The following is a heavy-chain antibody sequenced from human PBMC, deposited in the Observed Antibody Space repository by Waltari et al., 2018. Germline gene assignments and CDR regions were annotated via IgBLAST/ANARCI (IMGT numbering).Heavy chain of an antibody. CDR3: ARGGDKIDY. J-gene: IGHJ4*02. V-gene: IGHV4-4*09. CDR1: GDYISRYD. D-gene: IGHD3-10*01. CDR2: IYTSGST. Sequence: QVQLQESGPSLAKPSENLSLPCIVTGDYISRYDWSWTPQPPGPGLACIGYIYTSGSTNYNPTLKSRVTISVDTAKNQFTLKLSSVTAAYTAVYYCARGGDKIDYWGQGTLVTVSS.